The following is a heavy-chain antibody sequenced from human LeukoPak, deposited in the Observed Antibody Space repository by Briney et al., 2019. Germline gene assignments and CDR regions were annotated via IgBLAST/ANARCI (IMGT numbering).Heavy chain of an antibody. CDR3: AKDSRDSGNFDY. V-gene: IGHV3-9*01. CDR1: GFTFDDYA. Sequence: GRSLRLSCAASGFTFDDYAMHWVRQAPGKGLEWVSGISWNSGSIGYADSVKGRFTISRDNAKNSLYLQMNSLRAEDTALYYCAKDSRDSGNFDYWGQGTLVTVSS. D-gene: IGHD6-13*01. J-gene: IGHJ4*02. CDR2: ISWNSGSI.